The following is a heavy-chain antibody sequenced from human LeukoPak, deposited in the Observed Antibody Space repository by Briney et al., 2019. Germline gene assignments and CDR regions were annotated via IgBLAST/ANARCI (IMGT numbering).Heavy chain of an antibody. CDR2: INWKSDKI. J-gene: IGHJ4*02. V-gene: IGHV3-9*01. D-gene: IGHD2-2*01. CDR3: AKDRYCSSSSCPIDY. Sequence: GGSLRLSCAGSGFTFDEYAMHWVRQAPGKGLEWVSGINWKSDKIGYADSVKGRFTISRDNSKNSLCLQMNSLRAEDTALYYCAKDRYCSSSSCPIDYWGQGTMVTVSS. CDR1: GFTFDEYA.